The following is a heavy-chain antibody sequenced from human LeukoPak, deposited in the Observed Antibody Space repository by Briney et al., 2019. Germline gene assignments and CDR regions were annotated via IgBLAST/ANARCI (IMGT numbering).Heavy chain of an antibody. CDR2: FDPEDGET. Sequence: GASVKVSCKVSGYTLTELSMHWVQQAPGKGLEWMGGFDPEDGETIYAQKFQGRVTMTTDRSTETVYLELRSLRSDDTAVYYCARDRPTMITFGRVIIAAYWGQGTLVSVSS. J-gene: IGHJ4*02. D-gene: IGHD3-16*02. CDR3: ARDRPTMITFGRVIIAAY. CDR1: GYTLTELS. V-gene: IGHV1-24*01.